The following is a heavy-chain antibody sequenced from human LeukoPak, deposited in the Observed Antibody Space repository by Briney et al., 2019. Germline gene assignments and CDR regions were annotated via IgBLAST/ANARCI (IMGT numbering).Heavy chain of an antibody. Sequence: ASVKVSCKASGYTFTCYYMHWVRQAPGQGLEWMGWINPNSGGTNYAQKFQGRVTMTRDTSISTAYMELSRLRSDDTAVYYCARDRRYYDSSGYHDYDLGFDYWGQGTLVTVSS. CDR3: ARDRRYYDSSGYHDYDLGFDY. V-gene: IGHV1-2*02. J-gene: IGHJ4*02. CDR2: INPNSGGT. D-gene: IGHD3-22*01. CDR1: GYTFTCYY.